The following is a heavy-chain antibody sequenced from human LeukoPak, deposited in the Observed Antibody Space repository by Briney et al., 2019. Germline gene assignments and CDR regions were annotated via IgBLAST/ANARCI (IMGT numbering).Heavy chain of an antibody. CDR2: VSSSGSTI. V-gene: IGHV3-48*03. CDR3: ASHYSSGWSHYMDV. D-gene: IGHD6-19*01. J-gene: IGHJ6*03. Sequence: PGGSLRLSCAASGFTFSSYEMNWVRQAPGKGLEWVSYVSSSGSTIYYADSVKGRFTISRDNAKNSLYLQMNSLRAEDTAVYYCASHYSSGWSHYMDVWGKGTTVTISS. CDR1: GFTFSSYE.